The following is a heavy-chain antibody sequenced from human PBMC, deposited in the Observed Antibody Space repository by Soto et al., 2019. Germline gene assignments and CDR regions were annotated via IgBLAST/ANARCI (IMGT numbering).Heavy chain of an antibody. V-gene: IGHV1-58*01. CDR1: GFTFTSSA. Sequence: SVKVSCKASGFTFTSSAVQWVRQARGQRLEWIGWIVVGSGNTNYAQKFQERVTITRDMSTSTAYMELSSLRSEDTAVYYCAALEGYSSGWYEFWYFDLWGRGTLVTVSS. D-gene: IGHD6-19*01. J-gene: IGHJ2*01. CDR2: IVVGSGNT. CDR3: AALEGYSSGWYEFWYFDL.